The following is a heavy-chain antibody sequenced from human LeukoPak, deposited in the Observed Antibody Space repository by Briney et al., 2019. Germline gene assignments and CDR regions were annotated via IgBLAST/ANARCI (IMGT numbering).Heavy chain of an antibody. J-gene: IGHJ5*02. CDR2: GDHTGGT. D-gene: IGHD3-9*01. V-gene: IGHV4-34*01. Sequence: PSETLSLTCAVYGGPFNGFYWSWIRQTPGKGLEWIGEGDHTGGTKYNPSLKSRVIISADSSKNQFSLKLRSVTAADTAVYYCAKNGQTGFSFDPWGQGTLVTVSS. CDR1: GGPFNGFY. CDR3: AKNGQTGFSFDP.